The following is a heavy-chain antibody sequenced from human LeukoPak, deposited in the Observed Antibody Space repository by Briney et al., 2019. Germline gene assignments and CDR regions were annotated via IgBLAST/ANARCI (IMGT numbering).Heavy chain of an antibody. CDR3: AKRRYCSSISCHDFDY. J-gene: IGHJ4*02. V-gene: IGHV3-23*01. CDR1: GFTFSSYA. Sequence: GGSLRLSCAASGFTFSSYARKSVRQAPGKLLEWVSAISAGGDTPYYADSAKGRFTISRDNSKNTVYLQMNSLRAGDTAVYYCAKRRYCSSISCHDFDYWGQGTLVTVSS. CDR2: ISAGGDTP. D-gene: IGHD2-2*01.